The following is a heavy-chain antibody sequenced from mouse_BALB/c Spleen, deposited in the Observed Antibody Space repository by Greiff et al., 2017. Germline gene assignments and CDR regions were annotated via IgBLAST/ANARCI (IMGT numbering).Heavy chain of an antibody. V-gene: IGHV3-2*02. CDR2: ISYSGST. Sequence: EVKLQESGAGLVKPSQSRTLSCTASGYSITSDYVRYLIRQPAGNIQEWMGYISYSGSTSYNPTVKSRISITRDTSKNQFFLQLNTVTTEDTATYYCARDWDGGAWFAYWGQGTLVTVSA. CDR1: GYSITSDYV. CDR3: ARDWDGGAWFAY. D-gene: IGHD4-1*01. J-gene: IGHJ3*01.